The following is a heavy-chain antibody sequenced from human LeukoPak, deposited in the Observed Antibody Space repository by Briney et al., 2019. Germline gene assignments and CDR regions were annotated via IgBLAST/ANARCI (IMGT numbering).Heavy chain of an antibody. CDR2: IKQDGSEK. V-gene: IGHV3-7*01. D-gene: IGHD3-3*01. CDR1: GFTFSSYW. CDR3: ARDLILGVVHVYYYYGMDV. Sequence: GGSLRLSCAASGFTFSSYWMSWVRQAPGKGLEWVANIKQDGSEKYYVDSVKGRFTISRDNAKNSLYLQMNSLRAEDTAVYYCARDLILGVVHVYYYYGMDVWGQGTTVTVSS. J-gene: IGHJ6*02.